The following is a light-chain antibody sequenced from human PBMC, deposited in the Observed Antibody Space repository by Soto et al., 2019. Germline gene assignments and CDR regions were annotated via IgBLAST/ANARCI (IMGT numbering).Light chain of an antibody. Sequence: EIVLTQSPGTLSLSPGERATLSCRASESISNSYLAWYQQKAGQAPRPLIYDASNRAPGIPARFSGSGSGTDFTLTISSLEPEDFAVYYCQQRSSWPLTFGGGTKVEIK. CDR2: DAS. CDR1: ESISNSY. J-gene: IGKJ4*01. V-gene: IGKV3-11*01. CDR3: QQRSSWPLT.